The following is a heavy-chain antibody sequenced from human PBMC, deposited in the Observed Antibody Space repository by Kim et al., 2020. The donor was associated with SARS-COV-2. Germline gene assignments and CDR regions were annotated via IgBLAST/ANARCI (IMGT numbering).Heavy chain of an antibody. J-gene: IGHJ3*02. CDR2: ISYDGSNK. Sequence: GGSLRLSCAASGFTFSSYAMHWVRQAPGKGLEWVAVISYDGSNKYYADSVKGRFTISRDNSKNMLYLQMNSLRAEDTAVYYCARTRLDLGRLDAFDIWGQGKTVTVSS. D-gene: IGHD7-27*01. V-gene: IGHV3-30*04. CDR3: ARTRLDLGRLDAFDI. CDR1: GFTFSSYA.